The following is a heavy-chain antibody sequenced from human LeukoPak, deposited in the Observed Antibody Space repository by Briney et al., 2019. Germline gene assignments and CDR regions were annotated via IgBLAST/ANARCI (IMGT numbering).Heavy chain of an antibody. CDR1: GYTLSAYD. V-gene: IGHV1-2*02. CDR2: INPNSGGT. D-gene: IGHD2-2*01. Sequence: ASVRVSCKASGYTLSAYDMHWVRQAPGKGLEWMGWINPNSGGTNYAQKFQGRVTITRDTSISTAYMELSRLRSDDTAVYYCSRERVDIPAAFDYWGQGTLVTVSS. J-gene: IGHJ4*02. CDR3: SRERVDIPAAFDY.